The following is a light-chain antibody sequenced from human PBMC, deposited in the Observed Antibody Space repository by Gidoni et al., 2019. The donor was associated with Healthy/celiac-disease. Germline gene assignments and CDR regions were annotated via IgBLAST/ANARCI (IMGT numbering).Light chain of an antibody. CDR2: DVS. CDR1: SSDVGGYNY. CDR3: CSYAGSYVV. J-gene: IGLJ2*01. V-gene: IGLV2-11*01. Sequence: QSALTQPRSVSGSPGQSVTISCTGTSSDVGGYNYVSWYQQHRGQAPKLMIYDVSKRPSGVPDRFSGSKSGNTASLTLSGLQAEDEADYYCCSYAGSYVVFGGGTKLTVL.